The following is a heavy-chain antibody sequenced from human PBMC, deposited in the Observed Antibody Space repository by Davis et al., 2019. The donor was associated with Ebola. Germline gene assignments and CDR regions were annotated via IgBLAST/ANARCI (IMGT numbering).Heavy chain of an antibody. Sequence: GESLKISCSASGFTFSNFGMHWVRQAPGKGLQYVSGISSDGGNTYDADSVKGRFTISRDNSKNTLFLQMSSLRGEDTAMYYCVKGRRVGDSWGQGTLVTVSS. CDR2: ISSDGGNT. D-gene: IGHD2-2*01. CDR3: VKGRRVGDS. CDR1: GFTFSNFG. J-gene: IGHJ4*02. V-gene: IGHV3-64D*08.